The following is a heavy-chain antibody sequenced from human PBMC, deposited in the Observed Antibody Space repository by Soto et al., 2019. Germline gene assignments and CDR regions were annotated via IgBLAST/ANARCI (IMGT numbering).Heavy chain of an antibody. CDR2: INTSSDTK. J-gene: IGHJ4*02. CDR1: GYTFNTYF. Sequence: ASVKVSCKASGYTFNTYFIHWVRQAPGQGLEWVGIINTSSDTKNYAQRLRGRVTITRDTSASTAYMELTSLTSEDTAVYYCARKRTAYGSGSYEAFDYWGQGALVTVSS. CDR3: ARKRTAYGSGSYEAFDY. V-gene: IGHV1-46*02. D-gene: IGHD3-10*01.